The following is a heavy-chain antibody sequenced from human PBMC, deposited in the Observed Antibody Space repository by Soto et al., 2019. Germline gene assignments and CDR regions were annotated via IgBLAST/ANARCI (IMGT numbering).Heavy chain of an antibody. CDR1: GFTFSNHA. CDR2: TSGRGFDT. CDR3: ARSSGFWAENSKRFSDY. Sequence: GGSLRLSCAAYGFTFSNHAMNWVRQAPGKGLEWVSGTSGRGFDTYYADSVKGRFIISRDNSKNTLYLQMSSLGAEDTAVYYCARSSGFWAENSKRFSDYWGQGTLVTVSS. V-gene: IGHV3-23*01. D-gene: IGHD3-3*01. J-gene: IGHJ4*02.